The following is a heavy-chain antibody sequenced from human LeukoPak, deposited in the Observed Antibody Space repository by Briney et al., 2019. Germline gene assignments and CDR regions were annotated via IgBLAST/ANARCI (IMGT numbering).Heavy chain of an antibody. CDR3: ARRAYCSSTSCYFFDY. CDR2: IIPIFGTA. Sequence: SVKLSCKASGGTFSSYAISWVRQAPGQGLEWMGGIIPIFGTANYAQKFQGRVTITADESTSTAYMELSSLRSEDTAVYYCARRAYCSSTSCYFFDYWGQGTLVTVSS. D-gene: IGHD2-2*01. V-gene: IGHV1-69*01. CDR1: GGTFSSYA. J-gene: IGHJ4*02.